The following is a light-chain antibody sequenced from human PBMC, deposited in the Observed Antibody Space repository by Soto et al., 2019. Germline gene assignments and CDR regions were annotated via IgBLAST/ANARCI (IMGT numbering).Light chain of an antibody. Sequence: QSALTQPPSVSGAPGQRVTFSCTGSTSNIGAGYDVHWYQQLPGTSPKLLIFGNSNRPSGVPDRFSASRSGSSASLAITGLQAEDEADYYCQSYDTSLSGSYVFGSGTKV. CDR3: QSYDTSLSGSYV. J-gene: IGLJ1*01. CDR1: TSNIGAGYD. V-gene: IGLV1-40*01. CDR2: GNS.